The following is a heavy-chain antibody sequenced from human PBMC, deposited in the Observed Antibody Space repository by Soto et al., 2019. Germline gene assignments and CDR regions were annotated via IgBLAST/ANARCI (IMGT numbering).Heavy chain of an antibody. V-gene: IGHV1-18*01. CDR1: GGTFSSYA. Sequence: ASVKVSCKASGGTFSSYAISWVRQAPGQGLEWMGWISAYNGNTNYAQKLQGRVTMTTDSSTSTAYMELRSLRSDDTAVYYCARDLGGTYYYMDVWGKGTTVTVSS. J-gene: IGHJ6*03. CDR3: ARDLGGTYYYMDV. D-gene: IGHD3-10*01. CDR2: ISAYNGNT.